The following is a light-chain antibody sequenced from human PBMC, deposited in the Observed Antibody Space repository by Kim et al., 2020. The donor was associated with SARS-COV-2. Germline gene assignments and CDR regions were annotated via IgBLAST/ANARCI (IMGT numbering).Light chain of an antibody. V-gene: IGKV3-15*01. CDR2: GTS. CDR3: QHYKNWPYS. J-gene: IGKJ2*03. Sequence: PRGKGTLSCRGSQRVRSKFAWYQHKPGQAPRLLIYGTSTRATGIPARFSGSGSGTEFTLIISSLQSEDSAIYYCQHYKNWPYSFGQGTKLEI. CDR1: QRVRSK.